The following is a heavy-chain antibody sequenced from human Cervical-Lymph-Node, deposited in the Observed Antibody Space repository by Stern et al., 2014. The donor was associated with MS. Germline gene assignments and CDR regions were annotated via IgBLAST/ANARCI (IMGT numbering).Heavy chain of an antibody. CDR1: GFVFRNYA. Sequence: MQLVESGGGVVPPGRSLRLSCVASGFVFRNYAAHWVRQPPGKGLEWVALVSFDGRDKYYTDSVKGRFTVSRDNSKNTLYLEMNSLRPEDTAVYYCAKGGSGSYLDWGQGSLVTVSS. J-gene: IGHJ4*02. D-gene: IGHD1-26*01. V-gene: IGHV3-30*18. CDR2: VSFDGRDK. CDR3: AKGGSGSYLD.